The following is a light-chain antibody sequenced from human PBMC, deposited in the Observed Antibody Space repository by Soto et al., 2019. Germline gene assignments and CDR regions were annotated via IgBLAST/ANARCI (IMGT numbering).Light chain of an antibody. V-gene: IGKV4-1*01. Sequence: IVMTQSPDSLAVSLGERATINCKSSQNHLSSSNNKHYLAWYQQKPGKAPKLLIYWASSREPGVPERFSGSGSATDFTLTISNLQAEDVAVYYCQQYFSPPRYTFGQGTKLEIK. CDR3: QQYFSPPRYT. J-gene: IGKJ2*01. CDR2: WAS. CDR1: QNHLSSSNNKHY.